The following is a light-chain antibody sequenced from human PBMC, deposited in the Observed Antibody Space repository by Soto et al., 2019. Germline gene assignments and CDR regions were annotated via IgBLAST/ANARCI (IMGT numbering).Light chain of an antibody. V-gene: IGLV4-60*02. J-gene: IGLJ3*02. CDR2: LEGSGSY. Sequence: QSVLTQSSSASASLGSSVKLTCTLSSGHSSYIIAWHQQQPGKAPRYLMKLEGSGSYNKRSGVPDRFSGSSSGADRYLTISNLQFEDEADYYCETWDSNTRTVFGGGTKLTVL. CDR1: SGHSSYI. CDR3: ETWDSNTRTV.